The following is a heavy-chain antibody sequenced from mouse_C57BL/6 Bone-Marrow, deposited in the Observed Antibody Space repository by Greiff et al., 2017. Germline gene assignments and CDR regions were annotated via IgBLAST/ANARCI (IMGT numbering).Heavy chain of an antibody. V-gene: IGHV1-19*01. J-gene: IGHJ3*01. D-gene: IGHD1-1*01. CDR3: ARDGRGAWFAY. Sequence: EVQLQQSGPVLVKPGASVKMSCKASGYTFTDYYMNWVKQSHGKSLEWIGVINPYNGGTSYNQKFKGKATLTVDKSSSTAYMELNSLTSEDSAVYYCARDGRGAWFAYWGQGTLVTVSA. CDR1: GYTFTDYY. CDR2: INPYNGGT.